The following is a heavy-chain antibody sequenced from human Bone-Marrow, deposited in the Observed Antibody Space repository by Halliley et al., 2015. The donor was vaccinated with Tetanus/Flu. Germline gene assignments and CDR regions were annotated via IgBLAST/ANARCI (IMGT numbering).Heavy chain of an antibody. CDR3: ARNSWGIDY. CDR1: GFTFRGHW. Sequence: CAASGFTFRGHWMHWVRQAPGKGLLWVARIDYDGGTLDYAASVEGRFTISRDNAANTLYLQMNSLRVEDSAVYFCARNSWGIDYWGQGTLVTVSS. D-gene: IGHD3-16*01. CDR2: IDYDGGTL. J-gene: IGHJ4*02. V-gene: IGHV3-74*01.